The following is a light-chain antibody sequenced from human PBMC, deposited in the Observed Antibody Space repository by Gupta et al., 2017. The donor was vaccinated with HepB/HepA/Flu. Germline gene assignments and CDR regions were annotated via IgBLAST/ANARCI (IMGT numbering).Light chain of an antibody. CDR1: SSNIGSNT. CDR2: SNN. V-gene: IGLV1-44*01. Sequence: ALTQPRSASDTPRQRVTSSCSASSSNIGSNTVNWYQQLPATAPKLLIYSNNQRPSGVPDRFSGSKSGTSASLAISGLQSEDEADYYCAAWEDSLDGHVFGTGTKVTVL. J-gene: IGLJ1*01. CDR3: AAWEDSLDGHV.